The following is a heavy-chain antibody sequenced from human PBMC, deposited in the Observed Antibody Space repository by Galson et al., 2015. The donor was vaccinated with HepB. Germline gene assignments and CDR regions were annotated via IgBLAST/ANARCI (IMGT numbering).Heavy chain of an antibody. CDR3: AKDRGAARSDYYYGMDV. CDR2: ISYDGSNK. Sequence: SLRLSCAASGFTFSSYGIHWVRQAPGKGLEWVAVISYDGSNKYYTDSVKGRFTISRDNSKNTLYLQMNSLRAEDTAVYYCAKDRGAARSDYYYGMDVWGQGTTVTVSS. CDR1: GFTFSSYG. J-gene: IGHJ6*02. V-gene: IGHV3-30*18. D-gene: IGHD3-10*01.